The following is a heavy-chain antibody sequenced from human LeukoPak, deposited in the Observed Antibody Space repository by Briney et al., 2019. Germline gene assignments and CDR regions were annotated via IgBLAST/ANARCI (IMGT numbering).Heavy chain of an antibody. CDR1: GFTFSSYA. V-gene: IGHV3-30*04. CDR2: ISYDGSNK. CDR3: ARDPRRAIAAAGNYHFDY. J-gene: IGHJ4*02. D-gene: IGHD6-13*01. Sequence: GGSLRLSCAASGFTFSSYAMHWVRQAPGKGLEWVAVISYDGSNKYYADSVKGRFTISRDNSKNTLYLQMNSLRAEDTAVYYCARDPRRAIAAAGNYHFDYWGQGTLVTVSS.